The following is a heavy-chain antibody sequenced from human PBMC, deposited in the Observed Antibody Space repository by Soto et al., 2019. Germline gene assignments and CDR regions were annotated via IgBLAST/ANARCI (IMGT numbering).Heavy chain of an antibody. V-gene: IGHV4-59*08. J-gene: IGHJ4*02. CDR3: ARRWGAAVDY. D-gene: IGHD1-26*01. CDR2: IYYSGST. Sequence: QVQLQESGPGLVKPSETLSLTCTVSGGSISSYYWSWIRQPPGKGLECIGYIYYSGSTNYNPSLKSRVTISVDTSKNQFSLKLSSVTAADTAVYYCARRWGAAVDYWGQGTLVTVSS. CDR1: GGSISSYY.